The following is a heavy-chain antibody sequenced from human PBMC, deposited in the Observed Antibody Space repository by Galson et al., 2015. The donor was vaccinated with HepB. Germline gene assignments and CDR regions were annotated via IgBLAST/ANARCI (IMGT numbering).Heavy chain of an antibody. CDR1: GFTFDDYA. V-gene: IGHV3-9*01. CDR3: AKAQTYYDFWSGYPFDY. D-gene: IGHD3-3*01. CDR2: ISWNSGSI. J-gene: IGHJ4*02. Sequence: SLRLSCAASGFTFDDYAMHWVRQAPGKGLEWVSGISWNSGSIGYADSVKGRFTISRDNAKNSLYLQMNSLRAEDTALYYCAKAQTYYDFWSGYPFDYWGQGTLVTVSS.